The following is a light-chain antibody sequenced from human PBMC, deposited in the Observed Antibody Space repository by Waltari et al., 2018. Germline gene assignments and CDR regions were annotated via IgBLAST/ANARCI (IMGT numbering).Light chain of an antibody. Sequence: DIQMTQSPSSLSASVGDSVTITCRASQSISSYLNWYLQKPGKAPKLLIYAASSLQSGVPSRFSGSGSGTDFTLTISSLQPEDFATYYCQQSYSTPRITFGQGTRLEIK. J-gene: IGKJ5*01. CDR3: QQSYSTPRIT. V-gene: IGKV1-39*01. CDR1: QSISSY. CDR2: AAS.